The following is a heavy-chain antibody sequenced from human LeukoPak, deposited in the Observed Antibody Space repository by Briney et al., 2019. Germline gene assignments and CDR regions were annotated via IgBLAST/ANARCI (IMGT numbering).Heavy chain of an antibody. J-gene: IGHJ3*02. CDR2: ISGSGGST. V-gene: IGHV3-23*01. CDR1: GFTFSSYA. Sequence: GGSLRLSCAASGFTFSSYAMSWVRQAPGKGLEWVSAISGSGGSTYYADSVKGRFTISRDNSKNTLYLQMNSLRAEDTVVYYCAKDLSGIAAAEGAFDIWGQGIMVTVSS. CDR3: AKDLSGIAAAEGAFDI. D-gene: IGHD6-13*01.